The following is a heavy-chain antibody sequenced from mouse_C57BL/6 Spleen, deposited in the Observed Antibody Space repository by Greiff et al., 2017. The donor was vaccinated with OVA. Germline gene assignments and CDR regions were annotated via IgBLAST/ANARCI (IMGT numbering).Heavy chain of an antibody. CDR1: GYSFTDYN. Sequence: LQESGPELVKPGASVKISCKASGYSFTDYNMNWVKQSNGKSLEWIGVINPNYGTTSYNQKFKGKATLTVDQSSSTAYMQLNSLTSEDSAVYYCARSLITTVVADWYFDVWGTGTTVTVSS. CDR2: INPNYGTT. CDR3: ARSLITTVVADWYFDV. V-gene: IGHV1-39*01. D-gene: IGHD1-1*01. J-gene: IGHJ1*03.